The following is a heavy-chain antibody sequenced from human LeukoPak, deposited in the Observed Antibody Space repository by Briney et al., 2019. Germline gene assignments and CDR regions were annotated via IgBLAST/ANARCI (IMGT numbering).Heavy chain of an antibody. D-gene: IGHD2-21*02. J-gene: IGHJ6*03. CDR1: GGSISSYY. CDR2: IYTSGST. Sequence: SETLSLTCTVSGGSISSYYWSWIRQPPGKGLEWIGCIYTSGSTNYNPSIKSRVTISVDRSKSQFSPKLSSVTAADTAVYYCARTYCGGDCRGYYYHYYMDVWGKGTTVTISS. CDR3: ARTYCGGDCRGYYYHYYMDV. V-gene: IGHV4-4*08.